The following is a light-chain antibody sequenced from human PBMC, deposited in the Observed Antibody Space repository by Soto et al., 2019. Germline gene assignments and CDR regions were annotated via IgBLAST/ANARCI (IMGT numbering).Light chain of an antibody. CDR1: QSVCGSL. J-gene: IGKJ2*01. CDR3: QQSGGSPR. CDR2: GAS. Sequence: ENVLTQSPGTLSLSPGERATLSWRPSQSVCGSLLTQFQKKPGQAPMLVIGGASSKATGISETFSGRGSGTYFPLTISRLEHEDFAVYSCQQSGGSPRFGDGTKVEVK. V-gene: IGKV3-20*01.